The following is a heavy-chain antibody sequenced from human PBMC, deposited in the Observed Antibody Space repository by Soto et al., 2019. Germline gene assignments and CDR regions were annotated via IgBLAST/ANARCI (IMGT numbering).Heavy chain of an antibody. CDR2: IYYSGST. J-gene: IGHJ4*02. D-gene: IGHD7-27*01. CDR1: GGSISSYY. V-gene: IGHV4-59*01. CDR3: ARAPNWGRYFDY. Sequence: SETLSLTCTVSGGSISSYYWSWIRQPPGKGLEWIGYIYYSGSTNYNPSLKSRVTISVDTSKNQFSLKLSSVTAADTAVYYCARAPNWGRYFDYWGQGTLVTVSS.